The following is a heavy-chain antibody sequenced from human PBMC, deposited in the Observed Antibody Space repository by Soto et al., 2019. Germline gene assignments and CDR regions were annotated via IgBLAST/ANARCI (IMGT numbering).Heavy chain of an antibody. CDR1: GFMFSAYA. J-gene: IGHJ4*01. D-gene: IGHD6-19*01. Sequence: GGSLRLSCAASGFMFSAYAMLWVRQAPGKGLEWVAAMSYDGTNKYYADSLKGRFTISRDNSKNTLFLQMSSLTADDSAVYYCARDPSPYTSGWYGIDFWGLGTLVTVS. CDR2: MSYDGTNK. V-gene: IGHV3-30-3*01. CDR3: ARDPSPYTSGWYGIDF.